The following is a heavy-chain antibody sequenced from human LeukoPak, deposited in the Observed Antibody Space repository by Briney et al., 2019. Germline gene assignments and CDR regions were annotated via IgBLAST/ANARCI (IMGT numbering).Heavy chain of an antibody. CDR3: ATSSQSYESSGFCPY. Sequence: SETLSLTCTVSRGSISSTAYYWGWIRQPPGKGLEWIGSIYYSGSTYYNPSLKSRVTISVDTSHNQFSLKLSSVTAADTAVYYCATSSQSYESSGFCPYWDQGTLVTVSS. J-gene: IGHJ4*02. CDR1: RGSISSTAYY. V-gene: IGHV4-39*07. CDR2: IYYSGST. D-gene: IGHD3-22*01.